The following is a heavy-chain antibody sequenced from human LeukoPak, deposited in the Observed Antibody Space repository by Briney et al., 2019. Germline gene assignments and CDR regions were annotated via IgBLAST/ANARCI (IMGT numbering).Heavy chain of an antibody. V-gene: IGHV1-2*02. D-gene: IGHD3-10*01. CDR1: GYTFTGYY. CDR2: INPNSGGT. CDR3: ARDRPLDADDYYGFYYFDY. J-gene: IGHJ4*02. Sequence: ASVKVSCKASGYTFTGYYMHWVRQAPGQGLEWMGWINPNSGGTNHAQKFQGRVTMTRDTSISTAYMELSRLRSDDTTVYYCARDRPLDADDYYGFYYFDYWGQGTLVTVSS.